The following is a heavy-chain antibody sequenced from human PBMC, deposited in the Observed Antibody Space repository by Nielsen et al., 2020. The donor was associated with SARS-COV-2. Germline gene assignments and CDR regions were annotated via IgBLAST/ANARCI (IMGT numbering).Heavy chain of an antibody. D-gene: IGHD2-21*02. CDR1: GGSFSGYY. Sequence: SQTLSLTCAVYGGSFSGYYWSWIRQPPGKGLEWIGEINESGSTNYNPSLKSRVTISVDRSKNQFSLKLSSVTAADTAVYYCARIRGAVVVVAANSAYCGGDCYRRRYFDYWGQGTLVTVSS. V-gene: IGHV4-34*01. CDR2: INESGST. CDR3: ARIRGAVVVVAANSAYCGGDCYRRRYFDY. J-gene: IGHJ4*02.